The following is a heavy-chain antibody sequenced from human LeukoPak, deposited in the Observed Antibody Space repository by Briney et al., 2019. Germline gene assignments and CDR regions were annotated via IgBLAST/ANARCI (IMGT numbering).Heavy chain of an antibody. Sequence: PSETLSLTCAVDGGSFSRYYWGWICQSPGGGQEWGAEIDHRGDTNSNPSVKSRVSISVDTSKNQFSLKVRSLSAADTAVYYCARGATISETGYFDFWGQGTPVTVSS. V-gene: IGHV4-34*01. CDR2: IDHRGDT. CDR1: GGSFSRYY. D-gene: IGHD5-24*01. CDR3: ARGATISETGYFDF. J-gene: IGHJ4*03.